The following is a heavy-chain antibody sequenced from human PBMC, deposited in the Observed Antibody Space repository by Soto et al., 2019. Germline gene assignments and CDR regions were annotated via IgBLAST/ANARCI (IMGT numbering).Heavy chain of an antibody. V-gene: IGHV1-18*01. CDR1: GYTFTSYG. CDR2: ISAYNGNT. Sequence: QVQLVQSGAEVKKPGASVKVSCKASGYTFTSYGISWVRQAPGQGLEWMGWISAYNGNTNYAQKLQGRVTMTTDTSTSTAHMERRSLRSDDTAVYCCAPAQRASGYYSGMDLWGKGTTATVPS. J-gene: IGHJ6*04. D-gene: IGHD1-26*01. CDR3: APAQRASGYYSGMDL.